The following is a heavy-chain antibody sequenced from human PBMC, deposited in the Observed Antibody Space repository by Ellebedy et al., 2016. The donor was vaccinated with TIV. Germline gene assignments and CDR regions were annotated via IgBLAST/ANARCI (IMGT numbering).Heavy chain of an antibody. CDR3: ARDGVDTAMVIGHYFDY. D-gene: IGHD5-18*01. CDR2: INSDGSST. V-gene: IGHV3-74*01. Sequence: GESLKISCAASGFTFSSYWMHWVRQAPGKGLVWVSRINSDGSSTSYADSVKGRFTISRDNAKNTLYLQMNSLRAEDTAVYYCARDGVDTAMVIGHYFDYWGQGTLVTVSS. J-gene: IGHJ4*02. CDR1: GFTFSSYW.